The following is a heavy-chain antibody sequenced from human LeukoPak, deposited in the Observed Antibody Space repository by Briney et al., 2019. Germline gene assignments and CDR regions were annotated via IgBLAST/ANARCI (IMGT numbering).Heavy chain of an antibody. CDR2: IIPILGIA. Sequence: ASVKVSCKASGGTFSSYTISWVRQAPGQGLEWMGRIIPILGIANYAQKFQGRVTITADKSTSTVYMELSSLRSEDTAVYYCARDRGDIVVVPAGTPDYWGQGTLVTVSS. J-gene: IGHJ4*02. CDR1: GGTFSSYT. CDR3: ARDRGDIVVVPAGTPDY. V-gene: IGHV1-69*04. D-gene: IGHD2-2*01.